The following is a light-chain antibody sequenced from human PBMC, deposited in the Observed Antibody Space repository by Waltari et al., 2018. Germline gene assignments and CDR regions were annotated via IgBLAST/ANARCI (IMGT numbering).Light chain of an antibody. V-gene: IGKV3-11*01. CDR2: DAS. J-gene: IGKJ5*01. Sequence: IVLTQSPDTLFLFPGERATLSCRASQSVNNYFAWYQQKTGKAPRHLDYDASNRAIDIPARFSGSGSGTDFALTISSREPEDCSVYFCQLDSDRPLGITFGQATRLEIK. CDR1: QSVNNY. CDR3: QLDSDRPLGIT.